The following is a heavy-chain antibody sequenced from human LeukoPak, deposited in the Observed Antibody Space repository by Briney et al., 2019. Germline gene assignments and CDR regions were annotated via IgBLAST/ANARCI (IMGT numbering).Heavy chain of an antibody. CDR2: INPNSGNT. J-gene: IGHJ4*02. D-gene: IGHD2-2*01. CDR3: ARGMPTFDY. Sequence: ASVKVSCKASGYTFTGYYMHWVRQAPGQGLEWMGWINPNSGNTGYAQKFQGRVTMTRNTSISTAYMELSSLRSEDTAVYYCARGMPTFDYWGQGTLVTVSS. V-gene: IGHV1-8*02. CDR1: GYTFTGYY.